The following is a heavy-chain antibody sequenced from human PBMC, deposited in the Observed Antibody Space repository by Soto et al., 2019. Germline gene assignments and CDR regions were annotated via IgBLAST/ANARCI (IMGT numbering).Heavy chain of an antibody. D-gene: IGHD5-12*01. CDR1: GFTFSSYG. Sequence: QVQLVESGGGVVQPGRSLRLSCAASGFTFSSYGMHWGRQAPGKGLEWVAVIWYDGSNKYYADSVKGRFTISRDNSKNTLYLQMNSLRAEDTAVYYCARARYSGYDYFDYWGQGTLVTVSS. CDR2: IWYDGSNK. V-gene: IGHV3-33*01. CDR3: ARARYSGYDYFDY. J-gene: IGHJ4*02.